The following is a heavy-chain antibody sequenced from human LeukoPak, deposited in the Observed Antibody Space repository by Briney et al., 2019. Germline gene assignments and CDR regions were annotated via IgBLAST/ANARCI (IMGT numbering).Heavy chain of an antibody. V-gene: IGHV1-46*01. Sequence: ASVKVSCKASVYTFTSYYMHWVRQAPGQGLEWMGIINPSGGSTSYAQKFQGRVTMTWDTATSTVYMELSSLRSEDTAVYYCARDPGRIEGSGWPTTFDYWGQGTLVTVSS. CDR3: ARDPGRIEGSGWPTTFDY. CDR1: VYTFTSYY. J-gene: IGHJ4*02. D-gene: IGHD6-19*01. CDR2: INPSGGST.